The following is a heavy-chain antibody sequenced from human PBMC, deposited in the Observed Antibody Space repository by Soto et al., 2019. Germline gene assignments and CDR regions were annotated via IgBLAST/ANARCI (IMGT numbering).Heavy chain of an antibody. Sequence: AASVKVSRKGAVGTYSSYLISWVRQTNGKGLEWMGETIPIFGTANYAQKYKGRVTITADKSTSTAYMEQSSLRSQNTAVYYCARDPSLSPTSMVSRYYFDYWGQGTLVTVSS. CDR2: TIPIFGTA. V-gene: IGHV1-69*06. D-gene: IGHD1-26*01. CDR3: ARDPSLSPTSMVSRYYFDY. J-gene: IGHJ4*02. CDR1: VGTYSSYL.